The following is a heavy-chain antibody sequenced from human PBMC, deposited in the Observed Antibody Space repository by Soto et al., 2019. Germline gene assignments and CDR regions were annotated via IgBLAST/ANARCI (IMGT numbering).Heavy chain of an antibody. CDR3: AREDSITGTTSAFDI. CDR2: INAGNGNT. V-gene: IGHV1-3*01. CDR1: GYTFASYA. J-gene: IGHJ3*02. Sequence: ASVKVSCKASGYTFASYAMQWVRQAPGQRLEWMGWINAGNGNTKYSQKFQGRVTITRDTSASTAYMELSSLRSEDTAVYYCAREDSITGTTSAFDIWGQGTMVTVSS. D-gene: IGHD1-7*01.